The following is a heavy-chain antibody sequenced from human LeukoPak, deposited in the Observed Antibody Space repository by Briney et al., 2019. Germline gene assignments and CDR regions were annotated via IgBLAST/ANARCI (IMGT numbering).Heavy chain of an antibody. D-gene: IGHD7-27*01. V-gene: IGHV4-4*02. Sequence: SETLSLTCAVSGGSISSSNWWTWVRQPPGKGLEWIGEIYHSGGTNYNPSLKNRVTISVDTSKNQFSLKLTSVTAADTAVYYCARGYHWGGYYFDFWGQGTPVTVSS. CDR2: IYHSGGT. CDR3: ARGYHWGGYYFDF. CDR1: GGSISSSNW. J-gene: IGHJ4*02.